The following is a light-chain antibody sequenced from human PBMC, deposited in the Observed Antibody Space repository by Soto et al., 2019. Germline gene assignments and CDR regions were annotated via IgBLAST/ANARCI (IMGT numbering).Light chain of an antibody. Sequence: DIQMTQSPSTLSASVGDRVTITCRASQSINNWLAWYQLKPGKAPKLLIYDASNLQSGVPSRFSGSGSGTEFTLTISGLQPDDFATYFCQKYSTYPSLTFGGGTKVDIK. V-gene: IGKV1-5*01. CDR2: DAS. J-gene: IGKJ4*01. CDR1: QSINNW. CDR3: QKYSTYPSLT.